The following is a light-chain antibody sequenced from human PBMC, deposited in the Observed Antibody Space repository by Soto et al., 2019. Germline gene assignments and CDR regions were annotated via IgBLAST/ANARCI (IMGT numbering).Light chain of an antibody. CDR2: DAS. CDR1: QGISSY. CDR3: QQLNGYVALT. J-gene: IGKJ4*01. Sequence: DIQLTQSPSFLSASVGDRVTITCRARQGISSYLAWYQQKPGKAPKLLIYDASTLQSGVPSRFSGSGSGTEFTLTISSLQPEDLETYYCQQLNGYVALTFGGGTKVELK. V-gene: IGKV1-9*01.